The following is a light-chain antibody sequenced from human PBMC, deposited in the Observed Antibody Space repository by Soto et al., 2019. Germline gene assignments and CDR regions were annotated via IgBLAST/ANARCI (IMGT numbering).Light chain of an antibody. J-gene: IGKJ1*01. CDR3: QQSNSFPWT. CDR1: QGISYW. V-gene: IGKV1D-12*01. CDR2: ASS. Sequence: DIQMTQSPSSVSASVGDRVTITCRASQGISYWLAWYQQKPGEAPKLLIYASSTLRSGVPSRFSGSGSGTDFTLTINSLQPEDIATYYCQQSNSFPWTLGQGTKVEIK.